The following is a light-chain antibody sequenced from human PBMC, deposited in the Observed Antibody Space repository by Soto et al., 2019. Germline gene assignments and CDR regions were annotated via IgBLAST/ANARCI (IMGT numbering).Light chain of an antibody. V-gene: IGKV3-15*01. CDR1: QSVSSN. J-gene: IGKJ5*01. CDR2: DTS. Sequence: EIVLTQSPGTLSLSPGGRVTLSCRASQSVSSNLAWYQQKPGQAPRLLIYDTSTRATGIPARFSGSGSGTEFTLTISSLQSEDFAVYYCQQYSNWPPITFGQGTRLEIK. CDR3: QQYSNWPPIT.